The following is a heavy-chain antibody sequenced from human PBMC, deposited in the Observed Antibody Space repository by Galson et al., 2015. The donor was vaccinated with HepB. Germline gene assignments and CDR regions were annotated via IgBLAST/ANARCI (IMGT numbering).Heavy chain of an antibody. Sequence: SLKLSCTASGSTFTDYYIPWVRQAPGQGLEWMARINPNSGGTNSAQDFQSRVTMTRDTSISTVYMELSRLRSDDTAVYYCATDLYYYGATHYYPPFDSRGQGTLVTVSS. CDR1: GSTFTDYY. D-gene: IGHD3-10*01. CDR2: INPNSGGT. V-gene: IGHV1-2*06. J-gene: IGHJ4*02. CDR3: ATDLYYYGATHYYPPFDS.